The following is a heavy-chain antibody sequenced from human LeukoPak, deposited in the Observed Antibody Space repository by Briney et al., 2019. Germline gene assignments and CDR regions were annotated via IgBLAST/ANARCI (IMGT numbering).Heavy chain of an antibody. CDR2: IYTSGST. D-gene: IGHD3-22*01. Sequence: PSQTLSLTCTVSGGSISSGSFYWSWVRQSAGKGLEWIGRIYTSGSTDYDPSLKSRVTISVDTSKNQFSLKLSSVTAADTAVYYCARRSYDSSGYLFDYWGQGTLVTVSS. V-gene: IGHV4-61*02. J-gene: IGHJ4*02. CDR1: GGSISSGSFY. CDR3: ARRSYDSSGYLFDY.